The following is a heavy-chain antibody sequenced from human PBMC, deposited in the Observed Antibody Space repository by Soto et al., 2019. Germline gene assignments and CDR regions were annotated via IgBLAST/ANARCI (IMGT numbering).Heavy chain of an antibody. Sequence: QVQLVQSAGEVKEPGASLKVACKASGYSFSTYGISWVRQAPGQGLEWMGWISTSNGYTNYAQKFQGRVSMTTDTSTNTAYMEVRSLRSDDTAFYFCARDRSFALFKWSSSDSYGLDVWGKGHYVTVSS. CDR2: ISTSNGYT. CDR3: ARDRSFALFKWSSSDSYGLDV. D-gene: IGHD2-15*01. J-gene: IGHJ6*04. CDR1: GYSFSTYG. V-gene: IGHV1-18*01.